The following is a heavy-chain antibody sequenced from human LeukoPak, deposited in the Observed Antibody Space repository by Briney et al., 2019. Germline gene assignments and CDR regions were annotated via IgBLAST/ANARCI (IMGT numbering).Heavy chain of an antibody. D-gene: IGHD6-19*01. Sequence: GGSLRLSCSASGFTFSRYGMRWVRQAPGKGLEYVSAIVSNGDSTYYADSVKGRFTISRDNAKNTLYLQMSSLTAEDTAVYFCASQPSAVAGNYWGQGTLVTVSS. CDR2: IVSNGDST. CDR1: GFTFSRYG. V-gene: IGHV3-64*04. CDR3: ASQPSAVAGNY. J-gene: IGHJ4*02.